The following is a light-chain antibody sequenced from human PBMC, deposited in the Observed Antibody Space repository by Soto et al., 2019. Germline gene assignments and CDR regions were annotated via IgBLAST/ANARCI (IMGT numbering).Light chain of an antibody. J-gene: IGKJ1*01. V-gene: IGKV3-20*01. CDR2: DAS. CDR1: QSVSSY. Sequence: EIVMTQSPATLSVSTGERATLSCRASQSVSSYLAWYQQKPGQAPRLLIYDASNRATGIPDRFSGSGSGTDFTLTISRLEPEDFAVYYCQQYGSSGTFGQGTKVDIK. CDR3: QQYGSSGT.